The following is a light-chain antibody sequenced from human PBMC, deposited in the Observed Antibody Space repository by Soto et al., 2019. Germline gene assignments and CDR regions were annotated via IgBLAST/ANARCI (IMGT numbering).Light chain of an antibody. CDR1: SSDVAGYNY. J-gene: IGLJ1*01. V-gene: IGLV2-11*01. CDR3: CSYAGGPYV. Sequence: QSVLTQPRSVSGSPGQSVAISCTGTSSDVAGYNYVSWYQQHPGKAPKLMIYDVSKRPSGVPDRFSGSKSGNTASLTISGLQAEDEADYYCCSYAGGPYVFGTGTKLTVL. CDR2: DVS.